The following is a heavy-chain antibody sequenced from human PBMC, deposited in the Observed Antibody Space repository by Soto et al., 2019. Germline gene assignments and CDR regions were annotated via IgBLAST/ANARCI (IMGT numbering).Heavy chain of an antibody. Sequence: PGGSLRLSCAASGFTFSSYAMHWVRQAPGKGLEWVAVISYDGSNKYYADSVKGRFTITRDKSKNTRYLQMNSLRAEDTAVYYCARDYRALTLSSSWHRGWFDPWGQGTLVTVSS. V-gene: IGHV3-30-3*01. D-gene: IGHD6-13*01. CDR2: ISYDGSNK. J-gene: IGHJ5*02. CDR1: GFTFSSYA. CDR3: ARDYRALTLSSSWHRGWFDP.